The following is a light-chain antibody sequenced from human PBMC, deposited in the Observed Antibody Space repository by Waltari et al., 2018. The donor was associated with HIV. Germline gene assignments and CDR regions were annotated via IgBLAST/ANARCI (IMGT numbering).Light chain of an antibody. J-gene: IGLJ2*01. CDR3: CSYAGSYTFV. Sequence: QSALTQPRSVSGSPGQSVTISCTGTSSDVGGYNYVSWYQQHPGKAPKLMIYDVSKRPSGVPDRFSGAESGNTASLTISGRQAEDEADYYCCSYAGSYTFVFGGGTKLTVL. CDR1: SSDVGGYNY. V-gene: IGLV2-11*01. CDR2: DVS.